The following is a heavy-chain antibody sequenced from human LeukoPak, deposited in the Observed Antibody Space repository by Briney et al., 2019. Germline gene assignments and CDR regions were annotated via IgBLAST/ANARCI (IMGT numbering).Heavy chain of an antibody. J-gene: IGHJ4*02. CDR1: GFTVSSNY. CDR3: AKSPFGEFTWYYFDY. Sequence: GGSLRLSCAASGFTVSSNYMNWVRQAPGKGLEWVSVIYSGGSTYYADSVKGRFTISRDNSKNTLYLQMNSLRAEDTAVYYCAKSPFGEFTWYYFDYWGQGTLVTVSS. D-gene: IGHD3-10*01. CDR2: IYSGGST. V-gene: IGHV3-66*01.